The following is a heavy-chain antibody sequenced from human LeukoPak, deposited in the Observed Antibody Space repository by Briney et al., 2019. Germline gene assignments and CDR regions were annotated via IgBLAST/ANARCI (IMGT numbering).Heavy chain of an antibody. CDR1: GFTFSSYE. V-gene: IGHV3-48*03. D-gene: IGHD6-19*01. CDR3: ARDGYSSGWYGYYYMDV. J-gene: IGHJ6*03. Sequence: PGGSLRLSCAASGFTFSSYEMNWVRQAPGKGLEGVSYISSSDSTIYYADSVKGRFTISRDNAKNSLYLQMNTLRAEDTAVYYCARDGYSSGWYGYYYMDVWGKGTTVTFSS. CDR2: ISSSDSTI.